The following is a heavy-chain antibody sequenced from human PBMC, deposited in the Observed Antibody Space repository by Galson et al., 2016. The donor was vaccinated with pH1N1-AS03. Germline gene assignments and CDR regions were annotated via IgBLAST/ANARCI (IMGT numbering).Heavy chain of an antibody. CDR3: VRNRGSRGFRADWYFDV. J-gene: IGHJ2*01. CDR2: ISRESDAK. V-gene: IGHV3-48*01. D-gene: IGHD2-15*01. Sequence: SLRLSCAASGFTFNMYTMDWVRRAPGKGLEWISSISRESDAKYYADSVKGRFTISRDNVETALYLQMDSLRGEDTAVYYCVRNRGSRGFRADWYFDVWGPGTVVSVST. CDR1: GFTFNMYT.